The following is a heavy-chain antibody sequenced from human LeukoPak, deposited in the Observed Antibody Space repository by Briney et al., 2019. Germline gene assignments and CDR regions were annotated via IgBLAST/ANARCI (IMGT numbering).Heavy chain of an antibody. V-gene: IGHV3-11*04. CDR3: ARDPRGPTAYDHSGRDTFED. Sequence: GGSLRLSCAASEFSVGSNYMTWVRQAPGKGLEWVSYIRGSGSTIDYADSVKGRFTISRDNAKNSLYLQMNSLRAEDTAVYYCARDPRGPTAYDHSGRDTFEDWGQGTRVTVSS. CDR1: EFSVGSNY. CDR2: IRGSGSTI. J-gene: IGHJ4*02. D-gene: IGHD3-22*01.